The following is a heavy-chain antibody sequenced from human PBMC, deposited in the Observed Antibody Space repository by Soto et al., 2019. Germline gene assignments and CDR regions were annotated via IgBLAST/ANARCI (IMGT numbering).Heavy chain of an antibody. J-gene: IGHJ4*02. V-gene: IGHV3-33*01. Sequence: QVQLVESGGGVVQPGRSLTVSCAASGFTFSNYGMHWVRQAPDKGLEWVAVIWYDGSRKYYADSVKGRFTISRDDSKKTLYLEMKIQRVDDTDVYYWVREDSLRDSTAHWGQGTLVTVSS. D-gene: IGHD3-22*01. CDR1: GFTFSNYG. CDR3: VREDSLRDSTAH. CDR2: IWYDGSRK.